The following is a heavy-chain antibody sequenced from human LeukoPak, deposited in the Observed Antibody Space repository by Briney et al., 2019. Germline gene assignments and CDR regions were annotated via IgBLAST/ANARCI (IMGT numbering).Heavy chain of an antibody. CDR3: ARGPSSNWGDFDY. J-gene: IGHJ4*02. D-gene: IGHD7-27*01. Sequence: PGGSLRLSCAASGFXFSSYWIHWVRQAPGKGRVWVSRINGGGSSTNYADSVKGRFTISRDNAKNTLYLQMNSLRGEDTAVYYCARGPSSNWGDFDYWGQGTLVIASS. CDR2: INGGGSST. V-gene: IGHV3-74*01. CDR1: GFXFSSYW.